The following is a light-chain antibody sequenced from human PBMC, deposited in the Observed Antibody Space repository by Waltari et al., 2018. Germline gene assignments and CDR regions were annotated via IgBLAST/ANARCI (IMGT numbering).Light chain of an antibody. V-gene: IGKV3-20*01. CDR1: QHISSTY. J-gene: IGKJ2*01. Sequence: EIVLTQSPGTLYLSPVETATLACRASQHISSTYLAWYQQKPGQTPRLLIYDASIRATGIPDRFRCSWSGTDFTLTFSRVEPEDFAVYYCQQYGHSPPYTFGQWTKLEI. CDR3: QQYGHSPPYT. CDR2: DAS.